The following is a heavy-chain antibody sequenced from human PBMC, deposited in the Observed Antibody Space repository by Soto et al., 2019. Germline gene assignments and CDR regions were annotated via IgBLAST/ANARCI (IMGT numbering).Heavy chain of an antibody. D-gene: IGHD1-26*01. J-gene: IGHJ6*02. CDR3: ARWELWCGGPRGPDYYYYGMDV. Sequence: QVQLVQSGAEVKKPGSSVKVSCKASGGTFSSYAISWVRQAPGQGLEWMGGIIPIFGTANYAQKFQGRVTTAADEATSTAHTELSILDSEDTVVYYCARWELWCGGPRGPDYYYYGMDVWGQGTTVTVSS. CDR1: GGTFSSYA. CDR2: IIPIFGTA. V-gene: IGHV1-69*01.